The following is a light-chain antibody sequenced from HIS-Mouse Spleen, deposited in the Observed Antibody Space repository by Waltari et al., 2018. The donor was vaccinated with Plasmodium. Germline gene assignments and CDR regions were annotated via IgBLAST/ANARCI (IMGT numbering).Light chain of an antibody. CDR3: YSTDSSGNHRV. J-gene: IGLJ3*02. CDR1: ALPKKY. V-gene: IGLV3-10*01. Sequence: SYELTQPPSVSVSPGQTARITCSGDALPKKYAYWYQQKSGQAPVLVIYEASKRPSGSPGRVSGSSSGTMTTLTISGAQVEDEADYYCYSTDSSGNHRVFGGGTKLTVL. CDR2: EAS.